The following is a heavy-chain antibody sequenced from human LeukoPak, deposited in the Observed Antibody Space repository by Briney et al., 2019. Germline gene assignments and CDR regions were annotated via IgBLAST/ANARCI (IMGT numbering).Heavy chain of an antibody. J-gene: IGHJ5*02. D-gene: IGHD1-1*01. CDR3: ARDLELEPENWFDP. CDR2: INPNSGGT. V-gene: IGHV1-2*02. Sequence: GASVKVSCKASGGTFTGYYMHWVRQAPGQGLEWMGWINPNSGGTNYAQKFQGRVTMTRDTSISTAYMELSRLRSDDTAVYYCARDLELEPENWFDPWGQGTLVTVSS. CDR1: GGTFTGYY.